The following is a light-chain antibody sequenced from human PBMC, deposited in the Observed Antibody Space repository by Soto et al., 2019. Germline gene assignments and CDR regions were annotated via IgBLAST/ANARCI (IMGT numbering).Light chain of an antibody. V-gene: IGLV1-40*01. Sequence: QSVLTQPPSVSGAPGQRVTISCTGSSSNIGAGYDVHWYQQLPGTAPKLLIYGNSNRPSGVPDRFSGSKYGTSASLAITGLKAEDEADYYCQSYDSGLSGYVVFGGGTKLTVL. CDR2: GNS. CDR1: SSNIGAGYD. CDR3: QSYDSGLSGYVV. J-gene: IGLJ2*01.